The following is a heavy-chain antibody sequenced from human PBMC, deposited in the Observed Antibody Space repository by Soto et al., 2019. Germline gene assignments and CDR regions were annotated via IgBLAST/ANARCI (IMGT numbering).Heavy chain of an antibody. CDR1: GGSISSSSYY. V-gene: IGHV4-39*01. D-gene: IGHD2-15*01. CDR2: IYYSGST. CDR3: ARLRYGGKDIDYFDY. J-gene: IGHJ4*02. Sequence: SETLSLTCTVSGGSISSSSYYWGWIRQPPGKGLEWIGSIYYSGSTYYNPSLKSRVTISVDTSKNQFSLKLSSVTAADTAVYYCARLRYGGKDIDYFDYWGQGTLVTVSS.